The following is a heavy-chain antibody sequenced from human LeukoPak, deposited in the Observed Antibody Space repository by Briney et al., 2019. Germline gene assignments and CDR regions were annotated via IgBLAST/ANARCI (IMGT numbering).Heavy chain of an antibody. CDR2: IFPGDSDI. CDR1: GYTFINYW. CDR3: ARRAHHDAFDI. V-gene: IGHV5-51*01. J-gene: IGHJ3*02. Sequence: KDGESLKISCKASGYTFINYWIAWVRQMPGKGLEWMGVIFPGDSDITYSPSFQGQVTVSADKSISTAYLQWSSLRASDTAIYYCARRAHHDAFDIWGQGTMVTVSS.